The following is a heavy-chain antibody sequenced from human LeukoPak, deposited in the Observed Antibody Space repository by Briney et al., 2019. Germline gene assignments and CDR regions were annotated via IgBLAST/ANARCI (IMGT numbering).Heavy chain of an antibody. CDR3: ARDSVYLRSGGSWLGGWFDP. D-gene: IGHD2-15*01. V-gene: IGHV1-18*01. CDR1: GYIFTGYG. Sequence: ASVKVSCKASGYIFTGYGLSWVRQAPGQGLEWMGWISGYNDYTNYAQKVQDRVTMTTDTSTSTAYMELRSLRTDDTAVYYCARDSVYLRSGGSWLGGWFDPWGQGTLVTVSS. CDR2: ISGYNDYT. J-gene: IGHJ5*02.